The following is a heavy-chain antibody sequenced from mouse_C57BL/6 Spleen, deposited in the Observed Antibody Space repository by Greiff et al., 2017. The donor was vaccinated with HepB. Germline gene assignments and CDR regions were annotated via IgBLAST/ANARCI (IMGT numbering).Heavy chain of an antibody. V-gene: IGHV5-17*01. Sequence: EVQLVESGGGLVKPGGSLKLSCAASGFTFSDYGMHWVRQAPEKGLEWVAYISSGSSTIYYADTVKGRFTISRDNAKNTLFLQMTSLRSEDTAMYYCAGGYPYYAMDYWGQGTSVTVSS. J-gene: IGHJ4*01. CDR3: AGGYPYYAMDY. D-gene: IGHD2-2*01. CDR2: ISSGSSTI. CDR1: GFTFSDYG.